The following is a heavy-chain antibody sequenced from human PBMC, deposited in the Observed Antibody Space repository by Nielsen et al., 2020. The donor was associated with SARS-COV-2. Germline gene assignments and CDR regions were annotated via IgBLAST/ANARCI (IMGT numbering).Heavy chain of an antibody. Sequence: ASVKVSCKASGNAFTSHPIHWVRQAPGQRPEWMGWINAGNGNTKYSEKFQGRVTITRDTSASTIYMDLSSLRSDDTAVYYCARLLDSRVYPTLDYWGQGTWSPSPQ. D-gene: IGHD3-22*01. CDR3: ARLLDSRVYPTLDY. CDR1: GNAFTSHP. J-gene: IGHJ4*02. CDR2: INAGNGNT. V-gene: IGHV1-3*01.